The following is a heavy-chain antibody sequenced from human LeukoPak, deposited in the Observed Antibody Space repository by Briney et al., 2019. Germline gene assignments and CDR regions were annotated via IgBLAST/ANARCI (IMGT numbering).Heavy chain of an antibody. V-gene: IGHV4-31*03. Sequence: KPSQTLSLTCTVSGGSISSGGYYWSWIRQHPGKGLEWIGYIYYSGSTYYNPSLKSRVTISVDTSKNQFSLKLSSVTAADTAVYYCVGGFYDSSGKVLFDYWGQGTLVTVSS. CDR2: IYYSGST. CDR3: VGGFYDSSGKVLFDY. J-gene: IGHJ4*02. CDR1: GGSISSGGYY. D-gene: IGHD3-22*01.